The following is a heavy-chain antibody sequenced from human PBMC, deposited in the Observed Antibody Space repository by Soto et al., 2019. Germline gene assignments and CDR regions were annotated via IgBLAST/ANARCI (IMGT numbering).Heavy chain of an antibody. CDR3: ARVPGHYYYYGMDV. CDR2: IYYSGST. V-gene: IGHV4-59*01. CDR1: GGSISSYY. J-gene: IGHJ6*02. Sequence: SETLSLTCTVSGGSISSYYWSWIRQPPGKGLEWIGYIYYSGSTNYNPSLKSRVTISVDTSKNQFSLKLSSVTAADTAVYYCARVPGHYYYYGMDVWGQGTTVTVSS.